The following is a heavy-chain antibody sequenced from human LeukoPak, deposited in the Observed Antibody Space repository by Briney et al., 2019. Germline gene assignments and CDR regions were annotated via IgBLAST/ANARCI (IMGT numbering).Heavy chain of an antibody. D-gene: IGHD3-9*01. J-gene: IGHJ4*02. CDR2: INHSGST. Sequence: SETLSLTCAVYGGSFSGYYWSWIRQPPGKGLEWIGEINHSGSTCYNPSLKSRVTISVDTSKNQFSLKLGSVTAADTAVYYCARRSRSGILTGYYRPYFDYWGQGTLVTVSS. CDR3: ARRSRSGILTGYYRPYFDY. CDR1: GGSFSGYY. V-gene: IGHV4-34*01.